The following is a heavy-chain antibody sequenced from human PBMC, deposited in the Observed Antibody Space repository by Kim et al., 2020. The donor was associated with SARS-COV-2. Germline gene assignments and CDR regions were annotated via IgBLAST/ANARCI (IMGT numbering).Heavy chain of an antibody. CDR2: ISSRSSYI. CDR1: GFTFSSYS. V-gene: IGHV3-21*01. D-gene: IGHD6-13*01. CDR3: AREMPNIAAAGINWFDP. Sequence: GGSLRLSCAASGFTFSSYSMNWVRQAPGKGLEWVSSISSRSSYIYYADSVKGRFTISRDNAKNSLYLQMNSLRAEDTAVYYCAREMPNIAAAGINWFDPWGQGTLVTVSS. J-gene: IGHJ5*02.